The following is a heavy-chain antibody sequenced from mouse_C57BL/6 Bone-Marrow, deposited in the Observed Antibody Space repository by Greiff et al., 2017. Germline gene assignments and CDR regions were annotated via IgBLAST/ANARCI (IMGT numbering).Heavy chain of an antibody. CDR1: GFSLTSYG. J-gene: IGHJ3*01. CDR3: ARISRGASYYCSSYWFAY. V-gene: IGHV2-2*01. Sequence: VQLQQSGPGLVQPSQSLSITCTVSGFSLTSYGVHWVRQSPGKGLEWLGVIWSGGSTDYYSAFITRLSISKDNSKSQVFFKMNRLQADDTAIYYCARISRGASYYCSSYWFAYWGQGTLVTVSA. D-gene: IGHD1-1*01. CDR2: IWSGGST.